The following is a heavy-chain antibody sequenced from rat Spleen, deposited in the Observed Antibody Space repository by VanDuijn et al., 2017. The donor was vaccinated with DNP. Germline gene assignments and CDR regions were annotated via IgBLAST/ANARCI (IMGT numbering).Heavy chain of an antibody. D-gene: IGHD4-3*01. CDR3: ARHGIRGTNNWFAY. Sequence: EVQLVESGGGLVQPGRSMKLSCAASGFTFRNYYMAWVRQAPTKGLEWVASISTSGGITYYRDSVKGRFTVSRDNAKSTLYLQMDSLRSEDTATYYCARHGIRGTNNWFAYWGQGVMVPVSS. CDR2: ISTSGGIT. V-gene: IGHV5-25*01. CDR1: GFTFRNYY. J-gene: IGHJ2*01.